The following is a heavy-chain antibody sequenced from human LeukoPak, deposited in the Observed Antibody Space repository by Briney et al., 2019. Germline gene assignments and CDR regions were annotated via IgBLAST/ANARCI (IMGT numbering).Heavy chain of an antibody. V-gene: IGHV1-18*01. CDR2: VSAYNGNT. Sequence: ASAKVSRKASGYTFTTYGITCVSQAPGQRLEWMGWVSAYNGNTKSAQKLQGRVTMTTDTSTSTGYMELRSLRSDDTAVYYCARALVDGYKELGYWGEGTLVTVSS. D-gene: IGHD5-24*01. J-gene: IGHJ4*02. CDR1: GYTFTTYG. CDR3: ARALVDGYKELGY.